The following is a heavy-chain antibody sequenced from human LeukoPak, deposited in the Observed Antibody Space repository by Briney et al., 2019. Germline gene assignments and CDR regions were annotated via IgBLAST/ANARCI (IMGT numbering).Heavy chain of an antibody. CDR3: ARAEITGPVHFDY. V-gene: IGHV3-72*01. Sequence: PGGSLRLSCAVSGFTFSDYYMDWVRQAPGKGLEWVGRSRNKANSYTTEYAASVRGRFTVSRDDSKNSLFLQMNSLKTKDTAVYYCARAEITGPVHFDYWGQGTLVTVSS. D-gene: IGHD1-20*01. J-gene: IGHJ4*02. CDR1: GFTFSDYY. CDR2: SRNKANSYTT.